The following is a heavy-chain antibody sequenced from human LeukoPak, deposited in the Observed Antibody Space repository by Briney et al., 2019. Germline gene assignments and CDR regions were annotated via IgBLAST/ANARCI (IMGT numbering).Heavy chain of an antibody. J-gene: IGHJ4*02. CDR2: IYYTGRA. CDR1: GGSISRYY. Sequence: KPSETLSLTCTVSGGSISRYYWSWIRQPPGTRLEWIGYIYYTGRADYNPSLKSRVSMSVDTSKNQFSLRVNSMTAADTAVYYCARGDFWSGAPTDWGQGTLVTVSS. D-gene: IGHD3-3*01. V-gene: IGHV4-59*01. CDR3: ARGDFWSGAPTD.